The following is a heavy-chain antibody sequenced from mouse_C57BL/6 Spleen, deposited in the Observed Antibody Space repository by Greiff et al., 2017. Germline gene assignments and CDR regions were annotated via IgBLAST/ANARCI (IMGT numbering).Heavy chain of an antibody. J-gene: IGHJ2*01. CDR1: GYTFTSYW. CDR3: ARRITTAVYYFDY. CDR2: IDPSDSYT. D-gene: IGHD1-2*01. V-gene: IGHV1-59*01. Sequence: QVQLQQPGAELVRPGTSVKLSCKASGYTFTSYWMHWVKQRPGQGLEWIGVIDPSDSYTNYNQKFKGKATLTVDTSSSTAYMQLSSLTSEDSAVYYGARRITTAVYYFDYWGQGTTLTVSS.